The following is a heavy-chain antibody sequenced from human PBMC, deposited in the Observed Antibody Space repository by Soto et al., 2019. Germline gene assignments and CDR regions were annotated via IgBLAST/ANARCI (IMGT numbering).Heavy chain of an antibody. J-gene: IGHJ4*02. V-gene: IGHV4-4*07. D-gene: IGHD5-12*01. CDR1: GGSINTFY. CDR3: AREGSYSAYNFAHGIQLWSFDF. CDR2: IFSSGST. Sequence: ETLSLTCTVSGGSINTFYWSWVRQPAGKGLEXIGRIFSSGSTSFNPSLESRVAMSVDTSKNHFSLNLSSVTAADMAVYYCAREGSYSAYNFAHGIQLWSFDFWGQGALVTVSS.